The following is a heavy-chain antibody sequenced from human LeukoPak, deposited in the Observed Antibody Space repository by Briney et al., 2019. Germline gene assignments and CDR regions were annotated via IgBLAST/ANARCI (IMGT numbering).Heavy chain of an antibody. CDR1: GFTFVHYG. CDR2: ISYNGNKK. CDR3: AKGHITMVRGVIIG. J-gene: IGHJ4*02. D-gene: IGHD3-10*01. V-gene: IGHV3-30*18. Sequence: PGGSLRLSCAASGFTFVHYGFHWVRQAPGKALEWVAFISYNGNKKYGDSVKGRFTISRDNSKNTLYLQMNSLRAEDTAVYYCAKGHITMVRGVIIGWGQGTLVTVSS.